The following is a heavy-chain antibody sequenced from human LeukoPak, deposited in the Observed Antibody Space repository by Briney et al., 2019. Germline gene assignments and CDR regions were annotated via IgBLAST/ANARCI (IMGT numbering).Heavy chain of an antibody. Sequence: GGSLRLSCAASGFTFSSYAMSWVRQAPGKGLEWVAVISYDGSNKYYADSVKGRFTISRDNSKNTLYLQMNSLRAEDTAVYYCAKDPFATVTTLYFQHWGQGTLVTVSS. D-gene: IGHD4-17*01. CDR3: AKDPFATVTTLYFQH. J-gene: IGHJ1*01. CDR2: ISYDGSNK. CDR1: GFTFSSYA. V-gene: IGHV3-30*18.